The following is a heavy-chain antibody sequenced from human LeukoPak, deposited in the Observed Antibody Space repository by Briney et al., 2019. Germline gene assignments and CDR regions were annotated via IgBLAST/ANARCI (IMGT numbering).Heavy chain of an antibody. CDR2: IRYDGSNK. J-gene: IGHJ4*02. CDR1: GFTFSTYA. V-gene: IGHV3-30*02. Sequence: GGSLRLSCGASGFTFSTYAMSWVRQAPGKGLEWVAFIRYDGSNKYYADSVKGRFTISRDNSKNTLYLQMNSLRAEDTAVYYCAKGGTHFDYWGQGTLVTVSS. CDR3: AKGGTHFDY. D-gene: IGHD1-1*01.